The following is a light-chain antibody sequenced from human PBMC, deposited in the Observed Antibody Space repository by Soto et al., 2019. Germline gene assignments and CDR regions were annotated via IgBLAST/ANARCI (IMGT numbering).Light chain of an antibody. J-gene: IGKJ1*01. CDR3: LQFYNFSWT. V-gene: IGKV1-6*01. CDR1: QVIGND. Sequence: AIQMTQSPSSLSASVGDRVTISCRASQVIGNDLAWYQQKPGKAPRLLIFAASNLQSGVTSRFNGSGSGTDFTLTISRLQPEDFATYYCLQFYNFSWTFGQGTKVDIK. CDR2: AAS.